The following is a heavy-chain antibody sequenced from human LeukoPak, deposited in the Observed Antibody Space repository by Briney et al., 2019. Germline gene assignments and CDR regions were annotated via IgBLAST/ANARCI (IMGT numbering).Heavy chain of an antibody. Sequence: EYPNPSRKGSGYSHTNYLMDLVREMPGKGLEGVGIIYPGDSDTRYSPFFQGSVTISTDKSISTAYLQWGSLKASDTAMYYCARRAQMHSAHVAYWGQGTLVTVSS. CDR1: GYSHTNYL. CDR3: ARRAQMHSAHVAY. J-gene: IGHJ4*02. D-gene: IGHD5-24*01. CDR2: IYPGDSDT. V-gene: IGHV5-51*01.